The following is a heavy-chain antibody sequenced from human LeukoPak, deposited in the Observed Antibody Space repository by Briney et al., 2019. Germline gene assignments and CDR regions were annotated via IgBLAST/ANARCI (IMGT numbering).Heavy chain of an antibody. CDR2: INPDSGGT. V-gene: IGHV1-2*02. D-gene: IGHD3-22*01. CDR1: GYTFTGYY. CDR3: ARGITMIVVVNQYNWFDP. J-gene: IGHJ5*02. Sequence: ASVKVSCKASGYTFTGYYMHWVRQAPGQGLEWMGWINPDSGGTNYAQKFQGRVTMTRDTSISTAYMELSRLRSDDTAVYYCARGITMIVVVNQYNWFDPWGQGTLVTVSS.